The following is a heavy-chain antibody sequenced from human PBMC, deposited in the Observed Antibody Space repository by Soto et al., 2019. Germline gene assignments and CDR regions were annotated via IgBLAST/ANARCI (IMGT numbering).Heavy chain of an antibody. CDR3: ARDPEGWYALGY. D-gene: IGHD6-19*01. J-gene: IGHJ4*02. Sequence: QVQLVQSGAAVKQPGSSVKVSCKASGGTFSSYAISWVRQAPGQGIEWLGGIIPIFGTAIYAQKFQGRVTITADKSTSTAYMELSSLRSEDTAVYYCARDPEGWYALGYWGQGTLVTVSS. V-gene: IGHV1-69*06. CDR1: GGTFSSYA. CDR2: IIPIFGTA.